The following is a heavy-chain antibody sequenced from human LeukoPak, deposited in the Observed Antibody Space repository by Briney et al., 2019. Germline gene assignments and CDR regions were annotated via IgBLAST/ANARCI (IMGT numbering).Heavy chain of an antibody. D-gene: IGHD3-22*01. CDR2: VTGSGTST. CDR3: AKDLRFENYYDSSGYFDY. Sequence: PWGSLRLSCAASGFTFDSYAMTWVRQTPGKGLEWVSGVTGSGTSTYYAGSVKGRFTISRDNSKNTLYLQMNSLRAEDTAVYYCAKDLRFENYYDSSGYFDYWGQGTLVTVSS. V-gene: IGHV3-23*01. CDR1: GFTFDSYA. J-gene: IGHJ4*02.